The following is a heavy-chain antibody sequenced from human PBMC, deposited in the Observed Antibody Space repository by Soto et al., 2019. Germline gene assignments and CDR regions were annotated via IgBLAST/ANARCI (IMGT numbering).Heavy chain of an antibody. V-gene: IGHV1-8*01. J-gene: IGHJ5*02. Sequence: SVKVSCKASGYTFTIYDINWVRQATGQGLEWMGWMNPNSGNTGYAQKFQGRVTMTRNTSISTAYMELSSLRSEDTAVYYCARRPSPRYCSGGSCYSSRWFDPWGQGTLVTVSS. CDR3: ARRPSPRYCSGGSCYSSRWFDP. CDR1: GYTFTIYD. D-gene: IGHD2-15*01. CDR2: MNPNSGNT.